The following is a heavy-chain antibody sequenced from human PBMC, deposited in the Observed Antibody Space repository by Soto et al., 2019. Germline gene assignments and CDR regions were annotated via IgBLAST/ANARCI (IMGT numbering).Heavy chain of an antibody. CDR1: VGSFSGYY. V-gene: IGHV4-34*01. J-gene: IGHJ6*02. CDR3: ARENYYYSYGMDV. Sequence: QVQLQQWGAGLLKPSETLSLTCAVYVGSFSGYYWSWIRQPPGKGLEWIGEINHSGSTNYNPSLKSRVTISVDTSKNQCSLKLSSVTAADTAVYYCARENYYYSYGMDVWGQGTTVTVSS. CDR2: INHSGST.